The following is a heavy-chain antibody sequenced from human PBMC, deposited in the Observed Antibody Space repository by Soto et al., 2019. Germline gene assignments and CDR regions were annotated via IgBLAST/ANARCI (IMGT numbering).Heavy chain of an antibody. J-gene: IGHJ5*02. CDR3: ALEREGCSSTSCYAWFDP. CDR2: MNPNSGNT. V-gene: IGHV1-8*01. D-gene: IGHD2-2*01. Sequence: ASVKVSCKASGYTFTSYDINWVRQATGQGLEWMGWMNPNSGNTGYAQKFQGRVTMTRNTSISTAYMELSSLRSEDTAVYYCALEREGCSSTSCYAWFDPWGQGTLVTVSS. CDR1: GYTFTSYD.